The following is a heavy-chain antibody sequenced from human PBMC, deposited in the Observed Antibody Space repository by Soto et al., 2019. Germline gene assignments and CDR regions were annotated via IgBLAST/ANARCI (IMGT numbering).Heavy chain of an antibody. J-gene: IGHJ6*03. CDR1: GYTFTSYY. CDR2: IIPILGIA. Sequence: ASVKVSCKASGYTFTSYYMHWVRQAPGQGLEWMGMIIPILGIANYAQKFQGRVTITADKSTSTVYMELSSLRSEDTAVYYCARLGRSSSYYYYMDVWGKGTTVTVSS. CDR3: ARLGRSSSYYYYMDV. D-gene: IGHD2-15*01. V-gene: IGHV1-69*02.